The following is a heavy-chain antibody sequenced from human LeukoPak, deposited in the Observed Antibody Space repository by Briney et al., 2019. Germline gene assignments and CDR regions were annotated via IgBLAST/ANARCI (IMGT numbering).Heavy chain of an antibody. D-gene: IGHD3-22*01. CDR3: ARANWPSYYDSSGYCQ. CDR1: GGSISSSSYY. CDR2: IYYSGST. V-gene: IGHV4-39*01. J-gene: IGHJ4*02. Sequence: SSETLSLTCTVSGGSISSSSYYWGWIRQPPGKGLEWIGSIYYSGSTYYNPSLKSRVTISVDTSKNQFSLKLSSVTAADTAVYCCARANWPSYYDSSGYCQWGQGALVTVSS.